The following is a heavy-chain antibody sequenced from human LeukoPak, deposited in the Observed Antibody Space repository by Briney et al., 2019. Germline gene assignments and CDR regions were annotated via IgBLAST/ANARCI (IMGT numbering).Heavy chain of an antibody. V-gene: IGHV3-7*01. Sequence: GGSLRLSCEASGFRFSDYWMTWVRQAPGKGLEWVANIKEDGREQYYVDSVKGRFTLSKDNAKNSVYLQMNSLGAEDTAVYYCARGWGEKGYCRGGTCNNPQLDYWGQGILVTVSS. D-gene: IGHD2-15*01. CDR1: GFRFSDYW. CDR2: IKEDGREQ. CDR3: ARGWGEKGYCRGGTCNNPQLDY. J-gene: IGHJ4*02.